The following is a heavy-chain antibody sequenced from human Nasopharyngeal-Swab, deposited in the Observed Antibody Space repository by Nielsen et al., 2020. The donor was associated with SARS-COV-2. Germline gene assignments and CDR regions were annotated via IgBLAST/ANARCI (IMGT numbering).Heavy chain of an antibody. CDR3: ARRPTPAGAYYYGMDV. Sequence: GESLKISCKGSGYSFTSYWISWVRQTPGKGLEWMGRIDPSDSYTNYSPSFQGHVTISADKSNSTAYLPWSSLKASDTAMYYCARRPTPAGAYYYGMDVWGQGTTVTVSS. CDR1: GYSFTSYW. J-gene: IGHJ6*02. CDR2: IDPSDSYT. D-gene: IGHD6-19*01. V-gene: IGHV5-10-1*01.